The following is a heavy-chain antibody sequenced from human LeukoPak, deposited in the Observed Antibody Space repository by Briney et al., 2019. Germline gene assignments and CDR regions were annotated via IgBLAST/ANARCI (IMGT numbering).Heavy chain of an antibody. D-gene: IGHD5-12*01. CDR2: ISYDGSNK. J-gene: IGHJ6*02. CDR3: ARESAPTFQWLRSHYYYYGMDV. CDR1: GFTFSSYA. Sequence: GGSLRLSCAASGFTFSSYAMHWVRQAPGKGLEWVAVISYDGSNKYYADSVKGRFTISRDNSKNTLYLQMNSLRAEDTAVYHCARESAPTFQWLRSHYYYYGMDVWGQGTTVTVSS. V-gene: IGHV3-30*04.